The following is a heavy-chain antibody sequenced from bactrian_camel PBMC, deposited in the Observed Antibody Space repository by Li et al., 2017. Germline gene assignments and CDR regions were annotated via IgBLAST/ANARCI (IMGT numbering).Heavy chain of an antibody. CDR1: GFTFSGYA. D-gene: IGHD1*01. Sequence: VQLVESGGGLVQPGGSLRLSCAASGFTFSGYAMSWVRQAPGKGLEWVSTIIGSGSTTYYADSVKGRFTIARDNAKNTVYLQLNSLKTEDTAMYYCAKPGGGTWFWEIHYWGQGTQVTVS. CDR2: IIGSGSTT. V-gene: IGHV3S40*01. CDR3: AKPGGGTWFWEIHY. J-gene: IGHJ4*01.